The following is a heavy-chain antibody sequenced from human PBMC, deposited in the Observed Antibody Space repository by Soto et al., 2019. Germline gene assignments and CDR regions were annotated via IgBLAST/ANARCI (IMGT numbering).Heavy chain of an antibody. CDR2: MNPNSGNT. CDR3: VRMASSGTLNWFDH. J-gene: IGHJ5*02. CDR1: GAGLMNCD. D-gene: IGHD1-1*01. V-gene: IGHV1-8*01. Sequence: ASVKVSWKACGAGLMNCDRRWLRQATGQGLEWMGWMNPNSGNTGYALTFQGRVSMTRNTYIYTVYLELSSLASDDTAVYYCVRMASSGTLNWFDHWGQGNVVT.